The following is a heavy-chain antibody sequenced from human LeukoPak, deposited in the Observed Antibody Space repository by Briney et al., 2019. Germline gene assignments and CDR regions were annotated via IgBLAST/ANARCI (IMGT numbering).Heavy chain of an antibody. Sequence: GRSQRLSCAASGFTFSSYAMHWVRQAPGKGLEWVAVISYDGSNKYYADSVKGRFTISRDNSKNTLYLQMNSLRAEDTAVYYCARVSGSKAFDYWGQGTLVTVSS. CDR1: GFTFSSYA. D-gene: IGHD6-19*01. CDR2: ISYDGSNK. V-gene: IGHV3-30-3*01. J-gene: IGHJ4*02. CDR3: ARVSGSKAFDY.